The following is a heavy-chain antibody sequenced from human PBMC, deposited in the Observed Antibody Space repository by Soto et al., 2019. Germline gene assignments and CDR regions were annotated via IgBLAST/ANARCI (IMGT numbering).Heavy chain of an antibody. CDR2: IYHSGDT. J-gene: IGHJ5*02. CDR3: ARDNHDFWSGYSWFDP. V-gene: IGHV4-4*02. D-gene: IGHD3-3*01. Sequence: TLSLTCAVSGASITSSNWWSWVRQPPGKGLEWIGKIYHSGDTYYTPSLKSRVTMSLDRSKNQFSLRLSSVTAADTAVYYCARDNHDFWSGYSWFDPWGQGTLVTVSS. CDR1: GASITSSNW.